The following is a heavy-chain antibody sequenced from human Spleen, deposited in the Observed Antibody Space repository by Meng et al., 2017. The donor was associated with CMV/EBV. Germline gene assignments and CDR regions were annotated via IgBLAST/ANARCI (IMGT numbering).Heavy chain of an antibody. D-gene: IGHD1-1*01. V-gene: IGHV3-74*01. CDR1: GFTFSSYW. CDR3: ARDPLFGTTGTMSAFDI. J-gene: IGHJ3*02. CDR2: INSDGSST. Sequence: GGSLRLSCAASGFTFSSYWMHWVRQAPGKGLVWVSRINSDGSSTSYADSVKGRFTISRDNAKNTLYLQMNSLRAEDTAVYYCARDPLFGTTGTMSAFDIWGQGTMVTVSS.